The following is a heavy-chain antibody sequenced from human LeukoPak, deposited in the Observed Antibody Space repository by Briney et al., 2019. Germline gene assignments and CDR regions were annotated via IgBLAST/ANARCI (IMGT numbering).Heavy chain of an antibody. CDR3: ARDSTLYCSGGSCYSSFDY. D-gene: IGHD2-15*01. V-gene: IGHV1-69*13. Sequence: ASVKVSCKASGGTFSSYAISWVRQAPGQGLEWMGRIIPIFGTANYAQKFQGRVTITADESTSTAYMELSSLRSEDTAVYYCARDSTLYCSGGSCYSSFDYWGQGTLVTVSS. CDR1: GGTFSSYA. J-gene: IGHJ4*02. CDR2: IIPIFGTA.